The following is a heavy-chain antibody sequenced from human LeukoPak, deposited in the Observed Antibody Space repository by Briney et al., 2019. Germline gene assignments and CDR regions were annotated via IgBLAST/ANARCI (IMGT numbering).Heavy chain of an antibody. CDR1: GGSFSGYY. CDR3: ARDAGNYYDSSGYYQRASSLDY. Sequence: SETLSLTCAVYGGSFSGYYWSWIRQPPGRGLEWIGEINHSGSTRYNPSLKSRVTISLDTSKSQFSLKLSSVTAADTAVYYCARDAGNYYDSSGYYQRASSLDYWGQGTLVTVSS. CDR2: INHSGST. V-gene: IGHV4-34*01. J-gene: IGHJ4*02. D-gene: IGHD3-22*01.